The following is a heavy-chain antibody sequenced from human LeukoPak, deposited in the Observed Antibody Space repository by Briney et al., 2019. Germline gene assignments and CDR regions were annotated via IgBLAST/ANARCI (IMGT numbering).Heavy chain of an antibody. V-gene: IGHV1-2*02. Sequence: ASVKVSCKASGYTFTCYYMHWVRQAPRQGLEWMGWINPNSGGTNYAQKFQGRVTMARDTSISTAYMELSRLRSDDTAVYYCALIVVVVAAPNYWGQGTLVTVSS. CDR1: GYTFTCYY. CDR2: INPNSGGT. CDR3: ALIVVVVAAPNY. D-gene: IGHD2-15*01. J-gene: IGHJ4*02.